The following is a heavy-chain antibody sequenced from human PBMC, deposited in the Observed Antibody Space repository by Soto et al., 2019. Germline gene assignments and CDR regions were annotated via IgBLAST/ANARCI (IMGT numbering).Heavy chain of an antibody. CDR2: IIPFFGTS. CDR3: ARVGHITNYGMAV. J-gene: IGHJ6*02. V-gene: IGHV1-69*01. D-gene: IGHD1-26*01. CDR1: GGTFSSYP. Sequence: QVQLVQSGAEVKKPGSSVKVSCEASGGTFSSYPINWVRQAPGQGLEWMGGIIPFFGTSNYAQKSQGRVTITAYDSTSTAYMELRSLRSEDTAVYYCARVGHITNYGMAVWGQVTTVTVSS.